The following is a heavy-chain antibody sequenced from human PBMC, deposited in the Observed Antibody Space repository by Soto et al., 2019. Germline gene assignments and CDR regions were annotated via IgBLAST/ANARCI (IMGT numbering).Heavy chain of an antibody. J-gene: IGHJ2*01. V-gene: IGHV3-33*01. Sequence: QVQLVESGGGVVQPGRSLRLSCAASGFTFSSYGMHGVRQAPGKGLEWVAVIWYDGSNKYYADSVKGRFTISRDNSKNTLYLQMNSLRAEDTAVYYCARDSGNYLDWYFDLWGRGTLVTVSS. D-gene: IGHD4-4*01. CDR3: ARDSGNYLDWYFDL. CDR1: GFTFSSYG. CDR2: IWYDGSNK.